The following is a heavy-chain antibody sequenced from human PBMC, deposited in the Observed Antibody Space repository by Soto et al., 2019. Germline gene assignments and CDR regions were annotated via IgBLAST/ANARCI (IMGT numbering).Heavy chain of an antibody. J-gene: IGHJ6*02. V-gene: IGHV1-69*13. D-gene: IGHD3-10*01. CDR3: ESVWFGDYYYYGMDV. Sequence: SVKVSCKASGGTFSSYAISWVRQAPGQGLEWMGGIIPIFGTANYAQKFQGRVTITADESTSTAYMELSSLRSEDTAVYYCESVWFGDYYYYGMDVWGQGTTVTVSS. CDR1: GGTFSSYA. CDR2: IIPIFGTA.